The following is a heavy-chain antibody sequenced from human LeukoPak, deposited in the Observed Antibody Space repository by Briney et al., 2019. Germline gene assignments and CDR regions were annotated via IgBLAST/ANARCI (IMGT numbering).Heavy chain of an antibody. CDR2: IYYSGST. J-gene: IGHJ4*02. CDR1: GGSISSSSYY. Sequence: PSETLSLTCTVSGGSISSSSYYWGWIRQPPGKGLEWIGSIYYSGSTYYNPSLESRVTISVDTSKNQFSLKLSSVTAADTAVYYCARRVSSYGYLGYYFDYWGQGTLVTVSS. D-gene: IGHD5-18*01. CDR3: ARRVSSYGYLGYYFDY. V-gene: IGHV4-39*01.